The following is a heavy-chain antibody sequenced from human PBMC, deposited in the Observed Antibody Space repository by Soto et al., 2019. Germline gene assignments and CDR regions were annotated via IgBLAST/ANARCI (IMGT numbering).Heavy chain of an antibody. J-gene: IGHJ4*02. Sequence: GGSLRLSCAASGFTVSSNYMSWVRQAPGKGLEWVSVIYSGGSTYYADSVKGRFTISRDNSKNTLYLQMNSLRAEDTAVYYCATNSPYYYDSSGYYSPRIDYWGRGTLVTVSS. CDR1: GFTVSSNY. CDR3: ATNSPYYYDSSGYYSPRIDY. V-gene: IGHV3-53*01. CDR2: IYSGGST. D-gene: IGHD3-22*01.